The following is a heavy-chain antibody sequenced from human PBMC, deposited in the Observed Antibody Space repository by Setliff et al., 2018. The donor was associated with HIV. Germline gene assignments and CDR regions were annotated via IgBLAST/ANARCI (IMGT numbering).Heavy chain of an antibody. J-gene: IGHJ6*02. V-gene: IGHV3-7*01. D-gene: IGHD3-3*02. CDR1: GFTFTSYW. CDR2: INQDGSEK. CDR3: TRKLAPGHGMDV. Sequence: GGSLRLSCAASGFTFTSYWMIWVRQAPGKGLECVANINQDGSEKNYVDSVKGRFTISRDNAKNSLYLQMDSLRVEDTTVYYCTRKLAPGHGMDVWGQGTTVTVSS.